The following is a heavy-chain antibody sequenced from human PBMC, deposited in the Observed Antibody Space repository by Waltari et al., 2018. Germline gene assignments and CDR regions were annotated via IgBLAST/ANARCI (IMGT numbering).Heavy chain of an antibody. J-gene: IGHJ4*02. Sequence: QVQLLQSGAEVKKPGASVKLSCKASGYTFLNHGIHWVRQAPGQRLEWMGWISTGNGHARYSQKFQDRVTITRDTSATTVYMEVTTLKSEDTAVFYCARGGSRAGFDYWGQGTLVTVSS. CDR3: ARGGSRAGFDY. CDR2: ISTGNGHA. D-gene: IGHD3-10*01. CDR1: GYTFLNHG. V-gene: IGHV1-3*04.